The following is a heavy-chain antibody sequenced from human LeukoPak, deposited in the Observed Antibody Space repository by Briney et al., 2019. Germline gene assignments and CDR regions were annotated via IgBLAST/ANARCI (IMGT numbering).Heavy chain of an antibody. CDR3: ARTNSEVSRFLEWFLSD. Sequence: ASVKVSCKASGGTFSSYAISWVRQAPGQGLEGMGGIIPIFGTANYAQKFQGRVTITADESTSTAYMELSSLRSEDTAVYYCARTNSEVSRFLEWFLSDWGQGTLVTVSS. CDR1: GGTFSSYA. D-gene: IGHD3-3*01. J-gene: IGHJ4*02. CDR2: IIPIFGTA. V-gene: IGHV1-69*13.